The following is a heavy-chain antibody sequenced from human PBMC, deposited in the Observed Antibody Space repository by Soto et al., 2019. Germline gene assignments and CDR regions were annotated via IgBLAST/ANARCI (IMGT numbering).Heavy chain of an antibody. V-gene: IGHV2-5*02. J-gene: IGHJ6*02. CDR2: IYWDDDK. D-gene: IGHD2-8*02. Sequence: QISLKESGPTLVKPTQTLTLTCTFSGFSLRTSGLGVGWIRQPPGKALEWLALIYWDDDKRYSPSLKSSLTITKDTSKNQVVLTRTNMDPVDTATYYCAGRGLPTWWGDGMGVWGQGIMVIVSS. CDR3: AGRGLPTWWGDGMGV. CDR1: GFSLRTSGLG.